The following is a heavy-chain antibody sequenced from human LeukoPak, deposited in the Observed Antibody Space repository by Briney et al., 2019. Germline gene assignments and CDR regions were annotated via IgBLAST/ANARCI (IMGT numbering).Heavy chain of an antibody. CDR3: ARDRRDGYPRDHYYMDV. D-gene: IGHD5-24*01. CDR1: GGSISSSSYY. J-gene: IGHJ6*03. V-gene: IGHV4-39*07. Sequence: PSETLSLTCTVSGGSISSSSYYWGWIRQPPGKGLEWIGSIYYSGSTYYNPSLKSRVTISVDTSKNQFSLKLSSVTAADTAVYYCARDRRDGYPRDHYYMDVWGKGTTVTVSS. CDR2: IYYSGST.